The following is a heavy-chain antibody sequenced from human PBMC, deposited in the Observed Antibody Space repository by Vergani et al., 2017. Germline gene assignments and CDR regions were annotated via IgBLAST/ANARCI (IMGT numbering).Heavy chain of an antibody. Sequence: VQLQQWGAGLLKPSETLSLTCAVYGGSFSGYYWSWIRQPPGKGLEWIGYIYYSGSTYYNPSLKSRVTISVDPSKNQFSLKLSSVTAADTAVYYCARNGYDSSGYYGYWGQGTLVTVSS. J-gene: IGHJ4*02. V-gene: IGHV4-34*01. D-gene: IGHD3-22*01. CDR2: IYYSGST. CDR1: GGSFSGYY. CDR3: ARNGYDSSGYYGY.